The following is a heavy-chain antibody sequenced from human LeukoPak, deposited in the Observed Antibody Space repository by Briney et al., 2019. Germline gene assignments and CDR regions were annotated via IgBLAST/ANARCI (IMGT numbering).Heavy chain of an antibody. V-gene: IGHV1-8*01. CDR1: GYTLTSYD. J-gene: IGHJ5*02. D-gene: IGHD4-11*01. CDR2: MNPNSGNT. Sequence: ASVKVSCKASGYTLTSYDINWVRQATGQGLEWMGWMNPNSGNTGYAQKFQGRVTMTRNTSISTAYMELSSLRSEGTAVYYCARRTTARLTFDPWGQGTLVTVSS. CDR3: ARRTTARLTFDP.